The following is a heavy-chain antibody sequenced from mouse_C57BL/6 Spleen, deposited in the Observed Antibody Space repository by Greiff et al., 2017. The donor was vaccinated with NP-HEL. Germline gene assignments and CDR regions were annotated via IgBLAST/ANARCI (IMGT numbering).Heavy chain of an antibody. CDR2: IHPSDGDT. V-gene: IGHV1-74*01. D-gene: IGHD2-1*01. CDR3: AIFRYGNNWYFDV. J-gene: IGHJ1*03. CDR1: GYTFTSYW. Sequence: QVQLQQPGAELVKPGASVKVSCKASGYTFTSYWMHWVKQRPGQGLEWIGRIHPSDGDTNYNQKFKGKATLTVDKSSSTAYMQLSSLTSEDSAVYYCAIFRYGNNWYFDVWGTGTTVTVSS.